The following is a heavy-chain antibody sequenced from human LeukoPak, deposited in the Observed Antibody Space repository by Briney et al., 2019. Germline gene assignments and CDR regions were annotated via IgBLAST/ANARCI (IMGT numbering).Heavy chain of an antibody. Sequence: ASVKVSCKASGYTFPSYDINWVRQATGQGLEWMGWMNPNSGNTGYAQKFQGRVTMTRNTSISTAYMELSSLRSEDTAVYYCATDRSIAAAEWRFDPWGQGTLVTVSS. V-gene: IGHV1-8*01. CDR2: MNPNSGNT. CDR1: GYTFPSYD. J-gene: IGHJ5*02. D-gene: IGHD6-13*01. CDR3: ATDRSIAAAEWRFDP.